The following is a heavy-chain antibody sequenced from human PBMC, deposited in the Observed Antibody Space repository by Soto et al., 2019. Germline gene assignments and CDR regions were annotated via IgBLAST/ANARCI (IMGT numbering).Heavy chain of an antibody. V-gene: IGHV3-33*01. J-gene: IGHJ3*02. CDR3: ARGGVTGIVVILWSPVDI. Sequence: QVQLVESGGGWVQPGRSLRLSCEATGFSFTTYGMHWVRQAPGKGLEWVAVIGYDGNNKYYADSVEGRFTISRDNSKNTVYLQMKSLGGDDVAVYYRARGGVTGIVVILWSPVDIWGQGTVVTVSS. CDR1: GFSFTTYG. D-gene: IGHD2-21*01. CDR2: IGYDGNNK.